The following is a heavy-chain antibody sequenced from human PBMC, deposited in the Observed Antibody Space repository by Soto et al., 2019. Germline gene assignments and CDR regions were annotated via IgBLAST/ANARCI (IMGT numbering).Heavy chain of an antibody. J-gene: IGHJ4*02. Sequence: ESGPTLVNPTQTLTLTCTFSGFSLSTSGMCVSWIRQPPGKALEWLARIDWDDDKYYSTSLKTRLTISKDTSKNQVVLTMTNMDPVDTATYYCARKSGSYYEAAFDYWGQGTLVTVSS. CDR1: GFSLSTSGMC. D-gene: IGHD1-26*01. CDR2: IDWDDDK. CDR3: ARKSGSYYEAAFDY. V-gene: IGHV2-70*11.